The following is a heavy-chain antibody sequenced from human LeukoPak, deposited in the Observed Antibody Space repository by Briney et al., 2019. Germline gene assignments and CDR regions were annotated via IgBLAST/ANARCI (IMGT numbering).Heavy chain of an antibody. D-gene: IGHD6-19*01. CDR3: ARDLRAVAGYFDY. J-gene: IGHJ4*02. CDR2: ISSSSSTI. V-gene: IGHV3-48*01. CDR1: GFTFSSYG. Sequence: GGTLRLSCAASGFTFSSYGMSWVRQAPGKGLEWVSYISSSSSTIYYADSVKGRFTISRDNAKNSLYLQMNSLRAEDTAVYYCARDLRAVAGYFDYWGQGTLVTVSS.